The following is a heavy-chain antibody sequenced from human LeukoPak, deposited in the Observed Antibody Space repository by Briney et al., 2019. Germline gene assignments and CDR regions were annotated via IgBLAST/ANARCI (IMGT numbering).Heavy chain of an antibody. CDR3: AKAYYDSSSYSYYFDY. V-gene: IGHV3-21*01. CDR1: GFPFSAYS. CDR2: ISGSSSYM. D-gene: IGHD3-22*01. Sequence: GGSLRLSCAASGFPFSAYSMNWVRQAPGKGLEWVSSISGSSSYMFYADSVKGRFTISRDNAKNSLYLQMNSLRAEDTAVYYCAKAYYDSSSYSYYFDYWGQGTLVTVSS. J-gene: IGHJ4*02.